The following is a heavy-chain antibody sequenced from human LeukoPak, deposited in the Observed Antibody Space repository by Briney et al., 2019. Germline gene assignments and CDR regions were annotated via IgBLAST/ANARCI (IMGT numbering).Heavy chain of an antibody. D-gene: IGHD5-12*01. CDR1: SGSVSSGGYF. CDR3: ARGYTGYDYEGGYFDY. J-gene: IGHJ4*02. CDR2: IYISGST. V-gene: IGHV4-31*03. Sequence: SQTLSLTCTVSSGSVSSGGYFWSWIRQHPGRGLEWIGSIYISGSTYSNPSLESRVTISLDTSQNQFSLKLKSVTAADTAVYYCARGYTGYDYEGGYFDYWGQGTLVTVSS.